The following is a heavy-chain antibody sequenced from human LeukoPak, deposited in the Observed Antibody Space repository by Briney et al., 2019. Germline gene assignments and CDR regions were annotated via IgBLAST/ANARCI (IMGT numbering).Heavy chain of an antibody. CDR3: ARGIRDLIPYYYYGMDV. D-gene: IGHD2-21*01. J-gene: IGHJ6*02. V-gene: IGHV4-4*02. Sequence: SGTLSLTCAVFGGSISSSYWWTWVRQPPGKGLELIGEIYHSGSTHYNPSLKSRVTLSIDKSKSQFSLELSSVTAADTAVYYCARGIRDLIPYYYYGMDVWGQGTTVTVSS. CDR2: IYHSGST. CDR1: GGSISSSYW.